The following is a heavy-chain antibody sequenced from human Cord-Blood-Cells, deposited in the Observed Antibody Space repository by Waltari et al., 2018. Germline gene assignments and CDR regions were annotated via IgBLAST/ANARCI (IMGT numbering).Heavy chain of an antibody. V-gene: IGHV3-30*04. CDR2: ISDDGSNK. J-gene: IGHJ4*02. CDR3: ARDRSYDYFDY. CDR1: GFTFRGLA. Sequence: QVQPVASGGGVVQPGRSLRLSCAAAGFTFRGLAMHWVRQAPGKGLEWVAVISDDGSNKYYADSVKGRFTISRDNSKNTLYLQMNSLRAEDTAVYYCARDRSYDYFDYWGQGTLVTVSS. D-gene: IGHD1-26*01.